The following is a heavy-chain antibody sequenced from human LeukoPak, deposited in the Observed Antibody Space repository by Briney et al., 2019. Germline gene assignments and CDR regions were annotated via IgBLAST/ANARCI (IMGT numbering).Heavy chain of an antibody. D-gene: IGHD5-24*01. CDR1: GFTFSNAW. CDR2: IKSKTDGGTT. Sequence: GGSLRLSCAASGFTFSNAWMSWVRQAPGKGLEWVGRIKSKTDGGTTDYAAPVKGRFTISRDDSKNTLYLQMNSLKTEDTAVYYCTAGSRYGYNPYARFDYWDQGTLVTVSS. CDR3: TAGSRYGYNPYARFDY. V-gene: IGHV3-15*01. J-gene: IGHJ4*02.